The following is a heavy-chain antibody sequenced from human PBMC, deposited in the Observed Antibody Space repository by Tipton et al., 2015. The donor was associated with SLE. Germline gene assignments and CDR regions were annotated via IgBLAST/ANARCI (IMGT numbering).Heavy chain of an antibody. CDR2: MFHSGST. CDR1: GYSIGSGYY. CDR3: ARDRWGVIKGGDDAFDI. Sequence: TLSLTCDVSGYSIGSGYYWGWIRQPPGKGLEWIASMFHSGSTNYNPSLKSRVTISVDTSKNQISLKLSSVTATDTAVYYCARDRWGVIKGGDDAFDIWGQGTMVTVSS. V-gene: IGHV4-38-2*02. J-gene: IGHJ3*02. D-gene: IGHD2-21*01.